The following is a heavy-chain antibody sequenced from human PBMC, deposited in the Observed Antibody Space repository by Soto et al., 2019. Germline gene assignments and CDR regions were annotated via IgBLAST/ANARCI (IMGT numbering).Heavy chain of an antibody. D-gene: IGHD6-6*01. J-gene: IGHJ5*02. CDR1: GFSLSSGGGA. CDR3: GHRRDVATRCWFDP. V-gene: IGHV2-5*01. CDR2: FYASGGT. Sequence: QITLKESGPTLVKSTQTLTLTCTFSGFSLSSGGGAVGWIRQPPGKALEWLAIFYASGGTHYSPSLKTRLTITKDTSKNQVVLTMTNMDPVDTATYYCGHRRDVATRCWFDPWGQGILVTVSS.